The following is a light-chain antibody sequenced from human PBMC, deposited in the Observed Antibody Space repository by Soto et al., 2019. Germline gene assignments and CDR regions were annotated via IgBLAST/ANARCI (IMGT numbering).Light chain of an antibody. CDR1: QSIGRF. Sequence: VGDRVTITCRASQSIGRFLAWYQHQPGKAPKLLIYDASTLESGVQSRFSGTGSGTDFTFSITSLQPEDFGTYYCQQCYMGWTFGQGTKVDIK. V-gene: IGKV1-5*01. CDR3: QQCYMGWT. CDR2: DAS. J-gene: IGKJ1*01.